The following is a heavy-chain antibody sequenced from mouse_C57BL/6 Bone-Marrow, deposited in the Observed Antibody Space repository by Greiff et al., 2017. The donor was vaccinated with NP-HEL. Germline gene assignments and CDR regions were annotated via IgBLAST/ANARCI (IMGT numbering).Heavy chain of an antibody. CDR1: GYTFTDYE. V-gene: IGHV1-15*01. Sequence: VQLQQSGAELVRPGASVTLSCKASGYTFTDYEMHWVKQTPVHGLEWIGAIDPETGCTAYNQKFKGKAILTADKSSSTAYMERRSLTSEDSAVYYCTRGPSYYGSGAWFAYWGQGTLVTVSA. CDR3: TRGPSYYGSGAWFAY. CDR2: IDPETGCT. D-gene: IGHD1-1*01. J-gene: IGHJ3*01.